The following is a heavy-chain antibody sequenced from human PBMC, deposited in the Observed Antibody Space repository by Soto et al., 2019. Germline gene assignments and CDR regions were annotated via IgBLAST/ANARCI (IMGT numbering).Heavy chain of an antibody. CDR1: GFTFSCYY. V-gene: IGHV3-11*01. J-gene: IGHJ4*02. CDR3: ARDQGYYDSSGYFDY. D-gene: IGHD3-22*01. Sequence: PGGSLRLSCAASGFTFSCYYMSWIRPAPGKGLEWVSYISSSGDIRYYADSVKGRFTISRDNAKKSLYLEMNSLRAEDTAVYYCARDQGYYDSSGYFDYWGQGALVTSPQ. CDR2: ISSSGDIR.